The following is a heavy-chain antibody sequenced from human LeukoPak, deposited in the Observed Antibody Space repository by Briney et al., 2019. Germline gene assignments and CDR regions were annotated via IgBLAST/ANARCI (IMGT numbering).Heavy chain of an antibody. CDR2: ISAYNGNT. CDR3: ARDSRYSGSYYWYFDL. Sequence: ASVKVSCTASGYTFTSYGISWVRQAPGQGLEWMGWISAYNGNTNYAQKLQGRVTMTTDTSTSTAYMELRSLRSDDTAVYYCARDSRYSGSYYWYFDLWSRGTLVTASS. D-gene: IGHD1-26*01. J-gene: IGHJ2*01. CDR1: GYTFTSYG. V-gene: IGHV1-18*01.